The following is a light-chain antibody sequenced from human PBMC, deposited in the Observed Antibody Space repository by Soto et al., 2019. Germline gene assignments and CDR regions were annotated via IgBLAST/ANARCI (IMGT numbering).Light chain of an antibody. J-gene: IGKJ3*01. V-gene: IGKV3-20*01. Sequence: EIVLTQSPGTLSLSPGDTATLSCRASQSVTTNYLAWYQQKPGQAPRFLIYGASSRATGIPDRFSGSGSGTDFTLTSSRVEPEDFAVYYCQQYGGSPFTFGPGNKVYIK. CDR1: QSVTTNY. CDR3: QQYGGSPFT. CDR2: GAS.